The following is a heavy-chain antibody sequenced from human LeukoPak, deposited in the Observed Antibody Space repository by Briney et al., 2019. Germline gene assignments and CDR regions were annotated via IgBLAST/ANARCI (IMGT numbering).Heavy chain of an antibody. V-gene: IGHV3-48*01. J-gene: IGHJ4*02. CDR2: ISSSSSTI. Sequence: GSLRLSCAASGFTLSSYSMSWVRQAPGKGLEWVSYISSSSSTIYYAESVKGRFTISRDNAKNSLYLQMNSLRAEDTAVYYCARVALSPDSFYGFDYWGQGTLVTVSS. D-gene: IGHD2-15*01. CDR1: GFTLSSYS. CDR3: ARVALSPDSFYGFDY.